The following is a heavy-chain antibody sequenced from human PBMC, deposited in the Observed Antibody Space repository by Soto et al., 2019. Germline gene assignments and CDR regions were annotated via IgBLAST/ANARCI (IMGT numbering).Heavy chain of an antibody. Sequence: SETLSLTCAVNGGSLSCYYWSWIRQPPGKGLEWIGEINHRGSSDYNPSLKSRVTLSIDASMNHVTLELTSVTAADTAVYYCARSDNRNSPSGVDVWGKGTAVPV. V-gene: IGHV4-34*01. D-gene: IGHD1-7*01. CDR2: INHRGSS. CDR1: GGSLSCYY. CDR3: ARSDNRNSPSGVDV. J-gene: IGHJ6*04.